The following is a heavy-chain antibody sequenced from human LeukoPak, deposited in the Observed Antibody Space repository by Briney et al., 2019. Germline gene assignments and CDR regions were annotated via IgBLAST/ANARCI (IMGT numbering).Heavy chain of an antibody. CDR3: ARRRVAGARYIRERLYDAFDI. CDR1: GYSFTSYW. D-gene: IGHD6-19*01. J-gene: IGHJ3*02. CDR2: IYPSDSDT. Sequence: GESLKISCKASGYSFTSYWIGWVRQMPGKGLEWMGIIYPSDSDTRYSPSFQDQVTISADKSINTAFLQWSSLKASDNAMYYCARRRVAGARYIRERLYDAFDIWGQGTVVTVSS. V-gene: IGHV5-51*01.